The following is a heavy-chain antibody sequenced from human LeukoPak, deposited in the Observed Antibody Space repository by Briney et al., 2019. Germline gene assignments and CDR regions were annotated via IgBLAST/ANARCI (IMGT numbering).Heavy chain of an antibody. CDR1: GGSFDGFY. J-gene: IGHJ2*01. Sequence: PSETLSLTCGVSGGSFDGFYWSWVRQPPGKGLEWIGEINHIGNTNYNPSLKSRVTMSVDTSKNHFSLKLTSVTAADTAVYYCASRKTRTYRPYWYFDLWGRGTLVTVSS. D-gene: IGHD2-2*02. CDR3: ASRKTRTYRPYWYFDL. V-gene: IGHV4-34*01. CDR2: INHIGNT.